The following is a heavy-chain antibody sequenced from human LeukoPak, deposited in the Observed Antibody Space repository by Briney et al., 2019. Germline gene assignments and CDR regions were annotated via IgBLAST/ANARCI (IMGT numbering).Heavy chain of an antibody. V-gene: IGHV3-33*01. Sequence: PGGSLRLSCAASGFTFSSYGMHWVRQAPGKGLEWVAVIWYDGSNKYYADSVKGRFTISRDNSKNTLYLQMNSLRAEDTAVYYCARDSGYYYFFDYWGQGTLVTVSS. CDR1: GFTFSSYG. J-gene: IGHJ4*02. CDR2: IWYDGSNK. CDR3: ARDSGYYYFFDY. D-gene: IGHD3-22*01.